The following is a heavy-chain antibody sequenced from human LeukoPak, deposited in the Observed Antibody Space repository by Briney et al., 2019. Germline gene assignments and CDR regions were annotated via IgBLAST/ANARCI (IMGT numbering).Heavy chain of an antibody. D-gene: IGHD2-15*01. V-gene: IGHV4-39*01. Sequence: KASETLSLTCTLSGGSISSSSYYWGWIRQPPGKGLEWIGSIYYTGSTYYNPSLKSRVTISVDTSKNQFSLKLSSVTAADTAVYYCARHSRDIVVVVADSYYFDYWGQGTLVTVSS. CDR1: GGSISSSSYY. CDR2: IYYTGST. J-gene: IGHJ4*02. CDR3: ARHSRDIVVVVADSYYFDY.